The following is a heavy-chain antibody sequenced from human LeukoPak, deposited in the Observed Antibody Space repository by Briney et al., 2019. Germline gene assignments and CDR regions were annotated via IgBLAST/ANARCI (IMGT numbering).Heavy chain of an antibody. CDR1: GGSISSGSYY. CDR2: INTSGTT. Sequence: KTSETLSLTCTVSGGSISSGSYYWSWIRQPAGKGPEWIGRINTSGTTNYNPSLNSRVTISVDTSKNQFSLKLSSVTAADTAVYYCARVGYDSSSLYYYGVDVWGQGTTVTVSS. CDR3: ARVGYDSSSLYYYGVDV. V-gene: IGHV4-61*02. D-gene: IGHD6-13*01. J-gene: IGHJ6*02.